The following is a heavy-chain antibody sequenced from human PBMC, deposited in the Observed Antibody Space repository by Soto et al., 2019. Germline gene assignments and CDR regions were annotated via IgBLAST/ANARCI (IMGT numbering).Heavy chain of an antibody. CDR3: ARMGQYYDILTGYWSGYYFDY. CDR2: IYWDDDK. V-gene: IGHV2-5*02. CDR1: GFSLSTSGVG. D-gene: IGHD3-9*01. Sequence: GSGPTLVNPTQTLTLTCTFSGFSLSTSGVGMGWIRQPPGKALEWLALIYWDDDKRYSPSLKSRLTITKDTSKNQVVLTMTNMDPVDTATYYCARMGQYYDILTGYWSGYYFDYWGQGTLVTVSS. J-gene: IGHJ4*02.